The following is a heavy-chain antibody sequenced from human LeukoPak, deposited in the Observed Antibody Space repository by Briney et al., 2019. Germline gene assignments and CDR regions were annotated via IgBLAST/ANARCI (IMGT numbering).Heavy chain of an antibody. D-gene: IGHD2-8*01. J-gene: IGHJ4*02. Sequence: PSETLSLTCIVSGDSISSTTSYWGCIRQPPGKGLEWIGNIYYSGVSYYNPSLKSRVTISVDTSKNQFSLKLNSVTAADTAVYYCVYARDWYWVDYWGQGTLVTVSS. V-gene: IGHV4-39*01. CDR1: GDSISSTTSY. CDR2: IYYSGVS. CDR3: VYARDWYWVDY.